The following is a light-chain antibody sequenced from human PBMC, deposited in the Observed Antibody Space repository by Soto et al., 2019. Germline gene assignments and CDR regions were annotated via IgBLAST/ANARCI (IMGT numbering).Light chain of an antibody. Sequence: IVITQSPDTLSVSPGERATLSCRASQTIYNNVAWYQKRPGQAPRLLIYHTSSRATGGPARFSCSGSGTEFTLTISSLQSEDVAVYYCQHYQNLWAFGQGTKVDIK. CDR3: QHYQNLWA. V-gene: IGKV3-15*01. CDR2: HTS. CDR1: QTIYNN. J-gene: IGKJ1*01.